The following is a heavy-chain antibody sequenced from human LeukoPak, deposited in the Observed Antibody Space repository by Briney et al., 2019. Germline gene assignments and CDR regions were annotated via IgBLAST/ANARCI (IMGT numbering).Heavy chain of an antibody. Sequence: ASVKVSCKASGYTFTSYDINWVRQATGQGLEWMGWMNPNSGNTGYAQKFQGRVTMTRDTSISTAYMELSRLRSDDTAVYYCARDLFVGGWFRELFKFGYEYYYYYGMDVWGQGTTVTVSS. J-gene: IGHJ6*02. V-gene: IGHV1-8*01. D-gene: IGHD3-10*01. CDR3: ARDLFVGGWFRELFKFGYEYYYYYGMDV. CDR2: MNPNSGNT. CDR1: GYTFTSYD.